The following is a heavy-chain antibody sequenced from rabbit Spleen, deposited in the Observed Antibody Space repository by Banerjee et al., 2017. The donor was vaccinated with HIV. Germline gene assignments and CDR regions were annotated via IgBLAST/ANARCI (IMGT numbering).Heavy chain of an antibody. CDR1: GIDFSSNVY. D-gene: IGHD2-1*01. CDR2: IYGGSSSNT. V-gene: IGHV1S40*01. CDR3: ARDDNNGRATQFKW. Sequence: TCTASGIDFSSNVYMCWVRQAPGKGLELIACIYGGSSSNTWYASWAKGRFTISKTSSTTVDLKMTSLAAADTATYFCARDDNNGRATQFKWWGPGTLVTVS. J-gene: IGHJ4*01.